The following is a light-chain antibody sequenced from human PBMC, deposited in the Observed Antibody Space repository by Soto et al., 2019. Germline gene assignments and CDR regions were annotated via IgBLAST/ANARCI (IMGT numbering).Light chain of an antibody. V-gene: IGKV1-39*01. CDR2: GAS. J-gene: IGKJ4*01. Sequence: IQMTQSPSSLSASVGDRVTITCRASQSISSYLNWYQQKPGKAPNLLIYGASSLQSGVPSRFSGSGSGTDFTLTISSLQPEDFATYYCQQSYSTPLTFGGGTKVEIK. CDR3: QQSYSTPLT. CDR1: QSISSY.